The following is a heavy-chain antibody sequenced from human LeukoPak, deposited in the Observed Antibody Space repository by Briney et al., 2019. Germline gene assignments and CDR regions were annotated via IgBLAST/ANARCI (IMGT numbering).Heavy chain of an antibody. Sequence: PGGSLRLSSAASGFTFSSYAMSWLRQVPGKGLEWVSVISGSGDNTYYADSVKGRFTISRDNSKNMLYLQMNSLRAEDTAVYYCAKWKYSNSGIDDYWGQGTLVTVSP. J-gene: IGHJ4*02. CDR2: ISGSGDNT. V-gene: IGHV3-23*01. CDR1: GFTFSSYA. D-gene: IGHD6-6*01. CDR3: AKWKYSNSGIDDY.